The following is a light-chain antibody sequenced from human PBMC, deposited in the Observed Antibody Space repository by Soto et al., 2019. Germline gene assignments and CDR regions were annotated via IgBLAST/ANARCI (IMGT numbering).Light chain of an antibody. V-gene: IGLV2-11*01. CDR3: SSHAGSSVV. J-gene: IGLJ1*01. CDR2: DVT. CDR1: SSDVGGYNY. Sequence: QSVLTQPRSVSGSPGHSVTISCTGTSSDVGGYNYVSWYQQHPGKAPKLMIYDVTTRPSGVPDRFSGSKSGNTASLTISGLQAEDEADYYCSSHAGSSVVFGTGTKVTVL.